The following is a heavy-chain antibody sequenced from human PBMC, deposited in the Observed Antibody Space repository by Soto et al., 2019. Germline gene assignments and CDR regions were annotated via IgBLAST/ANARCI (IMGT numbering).Heavy chain of an antibody. V-gene: IGHV4-59*08. Sequence: QVQLQESGPGLVKPSETLSLTCTVSGGSISSYYWSWIRQPPGKGLEWIGYIYYSGSTNDNPSLMSRVNTSVDTSKNQFSLKLSSVTAADTAVYYCASLPTQYGDYHPSDAFDIWGQGTMVTVSS. J-gene: IGHJ3*02. CDR3: ASLPTQYGDYHPSDAFDI. CDR1: GGSISSYY. CDR2: IYYSGST. D-gene: IGHD4-17*01.